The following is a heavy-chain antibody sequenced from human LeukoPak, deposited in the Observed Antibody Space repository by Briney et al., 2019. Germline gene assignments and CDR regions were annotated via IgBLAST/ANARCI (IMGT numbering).Heavy chain of an antibody. CDR3: ARVGYTSDWFRN. CDR2: IYSGGST. CDR1: GFTVSSNY. D-gene: IGHD6-19*01. V-gene: IGHV3-66*01. Sequence: PGGSLRLSCAASGFTVSSNYMSWVRQAPGKGLEWVSVIYSGGSTYYADSVKGRFTISRDNSKNTLYLQMNSLRVEDTAAYYCARVGYTSDWFRNWGQGTLVTVSS. J-gene: IGHJ4*02.